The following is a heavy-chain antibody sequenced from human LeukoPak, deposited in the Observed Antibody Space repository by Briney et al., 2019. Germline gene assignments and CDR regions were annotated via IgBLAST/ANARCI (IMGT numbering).Heavy chain of an antibody. CDR2: IYYSGST. J-gene: IGHJ6*02. CDR1: GGSISHYY. D-gene: IGHD4/OR15-4a*01. Sequence: PSETLSFTCTVSGGSISHYYWSWIRQRPGKGLEWIGYIYYSGSTNYNPSLKSRVTISVDTSKNQFSLKLNSVTAADTAVYYCAREDPQTRVPEGMDVWGQGTTVTVSS. CDR3: AREDPQTRVPEGMDV. V-gene: IGHV4-59*01.